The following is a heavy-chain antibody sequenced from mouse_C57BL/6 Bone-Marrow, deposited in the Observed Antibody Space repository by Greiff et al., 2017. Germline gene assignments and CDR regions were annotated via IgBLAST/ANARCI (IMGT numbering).Heavy chain of an antibody. J-gene: IGHJ1*03. D-gene: IGHD2-4*01. V-gene: IGHV5-2*01. CDR1: EYEFPSHD. Sequence: EVMLVESGGGLVQPGESLKLSCESNEYEFPSHDMSWVRKTPEKRLELVAAVNSDGGSTYYPDTMERRFIISRDNTKKTLYLQMSSLRSEDTALYYCARQGDYDGWYFDVWGTGTTVTVSS. CDR3: ARQGDYDGWYFDV. CDR2: VNSDGGST.